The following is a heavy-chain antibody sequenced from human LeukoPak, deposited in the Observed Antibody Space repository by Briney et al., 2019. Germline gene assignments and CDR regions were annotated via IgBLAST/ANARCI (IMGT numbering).Heavy chain of an antibody. CDR1: GYTFTGYY. D-gene: IGHD3-16*01. CDR3: ASGNSYDPYNWLDP. J-gene: IGHJ5*02. Sequence: ASVKVSCKASGYTFTGYYMHWVRQAPGQGLEWMGWINPKSGGTNYAQRFQGRVTMTRDTSISTAYMELSSLTSEDTAVYYCASGNSYDPYNWLDPWGQGTLVTVSS. CDR2: INPKSGGT. V-gene: IGHV1-2*02.